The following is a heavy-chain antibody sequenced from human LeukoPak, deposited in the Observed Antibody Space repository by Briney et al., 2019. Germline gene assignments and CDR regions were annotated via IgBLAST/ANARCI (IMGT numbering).Heavy chain of an antibody. CDR3: AKKRSGWEADY. D-gene: IGHD6-19*01. CDR2: IWYDGSNK. V-gene: IGHV3-33*06. Sequence: GGSLRLSCAASGFTFSSYGMHWVRQAPGKGLEWVAVIWYDGSNKYYADSVKGRFTISRDNSKNTLSLQMNSLRAEDTAVYYCAKKRSGWEADYWGQGTLVTVSS. J-gene: IGHJ4*02. CDR1: GFTFSSYG.